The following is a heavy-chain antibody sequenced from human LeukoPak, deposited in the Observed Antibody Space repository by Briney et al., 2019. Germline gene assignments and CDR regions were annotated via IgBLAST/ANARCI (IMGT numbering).Heavy chain of an antibody. CDR3: AREGGPYRPLDY. CDR2: VNPQGST. CDR1: GGSISNTNW. V-gene: IGHV4-4*02. Sequence: SGTLSLTCGVSGGSISNTNWWTWVRQPPGKGLEWIGEVNPQGSTNYNPSLKSQVAISVDKSENHISLKLTSVTAADTAVYYCAREGGPYRPLDYSGQGTLVTVAS. J-gene: IGHJ4*02.